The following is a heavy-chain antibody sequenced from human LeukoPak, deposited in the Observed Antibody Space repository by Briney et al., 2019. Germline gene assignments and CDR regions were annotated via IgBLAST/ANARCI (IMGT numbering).Heavy chain of an antibody. CDR1: GXTFSSAW. V-gene: IGHV3-15*04. D-gene: IGHD1-26*01. CDR2: IGTKTDGGTT. CDR3: TTSGLGI. Sequence: GGSLRLSWAASGXTFSSAWMSWVRQAPGKGLECVGRIGTKTDGGTTDYIVPVKGRFTISRDDSKNTLYLQMNSLKTEDTAVYYCTTSGLGIWGQGTLVTVSS. J-gene: IGHJ4*02.